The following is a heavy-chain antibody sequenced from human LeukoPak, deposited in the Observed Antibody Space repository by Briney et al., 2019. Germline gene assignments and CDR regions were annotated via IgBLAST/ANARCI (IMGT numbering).Heavy chain of an antibody. CDR1: GYTFTSYG. CDR3: ASTEYCSSTSCYRWFDP. Sequence: ASVKVSCKASGYTFTSYGISWVRQAPGQGLEWMGWISAYNGNTNYAQKLQGRVTITTDTSTSTAYMELRSLRSDDTAVYYCASTEYCSSTSCYRWFDPWGQGTLVTVSS. V-gene: IGHV1-18*01. CDR2: ISAYNGNT. J-gene: IGHJ5*02. D-gene: IGHD2-2*01.